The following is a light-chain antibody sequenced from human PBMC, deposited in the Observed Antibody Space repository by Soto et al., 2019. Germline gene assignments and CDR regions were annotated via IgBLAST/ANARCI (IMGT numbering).Light chain of an antibody. CDR3: CSFACTNTI. CDR2: EVT. J-gene: IGLJ2*01. V-gene: IGLV2-8*01. Sequence: QSALTQPPSASGSPGQSVTISCTGTSSDVGAYNYVSWYQHHPGKGPKLVIYEVTKRPSGVPDRFSGSKSGNTASLTVSGLQAEDEADYYCCSFACTNTIFGGGTKLTVL. CDR1: SSDVGAYNY.